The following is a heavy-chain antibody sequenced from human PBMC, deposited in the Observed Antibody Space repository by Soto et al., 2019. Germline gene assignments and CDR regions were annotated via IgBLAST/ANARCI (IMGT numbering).Heavy chain of an antibody. D-gene: IGHD3-10*01. J-gene: IGHJ4*02. CDR3: ARARDDYVSGNYYNRIDF. CDR1: GGIFSTYA. V-gene: IGHV1-69*01. CDR2: IIPIFGTP. Sequence: QVQLVQSGAEVKKPGSSVKVSCKASGGIFSTYAISWLRQAPGQGLEWMVGIIPIFGTPNYAQRFQGRVTITADESTTTSYMELSRLKSEDTAVYYCARARDDYVSGNYYNRIDFWGQGTLVTVSS.